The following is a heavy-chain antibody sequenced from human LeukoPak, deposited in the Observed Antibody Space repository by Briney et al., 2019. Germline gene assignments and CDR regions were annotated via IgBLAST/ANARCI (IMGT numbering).Heavy chain of an antibody. CDR1: GFTFSSYD. J-gene: IGHJ6*02. D-gene: IGHD3-10*01. V-gene: IGHV3-13*01. Sequence: PGGSLRLSCAASGFTFSSYDMHWVRQATGKGLEWVSAIGTAGDTYYPGSVKSRFTISRENAKNSLYLQMNSLRAGDTAVYYCARGSYGSGSYYRDYYYGMDVWGQGTTVTVSS. CDR2: IGTAGDT. CDR3: ARGSYGSGSYYRDYYYGMDV.